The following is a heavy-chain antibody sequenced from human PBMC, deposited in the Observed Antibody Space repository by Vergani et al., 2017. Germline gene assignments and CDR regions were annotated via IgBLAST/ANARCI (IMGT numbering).Heavy chain of an antibody. J-gene: IGHJ3*02. CDR1: GYTFTGYY. CDR2: INPNSGGR. CDR3: ARPRSPGYCSSTSCYGGNDAFDI. Sequence: QVQLVQSGAEVKKPGASVKVSCKASGYTFTGYYMHWVRQAPGQGLEWMGWINPNSGGRNYAQKFQGRVTMTRDTSISTAYMELSRLRSDDTAVYYCARPRSPGYCSSTSCYGGNDAFDIWGQGTMVTVSS. D-gene: IGHD2-2*01. V-gene: IGHV1-2*02.